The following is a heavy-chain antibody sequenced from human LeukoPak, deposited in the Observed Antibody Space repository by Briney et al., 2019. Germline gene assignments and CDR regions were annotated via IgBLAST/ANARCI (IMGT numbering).Heavy chain of an antibody. Sequence: PGGCLRLPCAASRFTFSNYAMNWVRQAPGKGLEWVSSISGSGDNTHYADSAKGRFTISRDNSKNMMYLQMNSLRADNTALYYCARDRYGDYSFDYWGQGVLVTVSS. V-gene: IGHV3-23*01. CDR1: RFTFSNYA. D-gene: IGHD4-17*01. CDR2: ISGSGDNT. CDR3: ARDRYGDYSFDY. J-gene: IGHJ4*02.